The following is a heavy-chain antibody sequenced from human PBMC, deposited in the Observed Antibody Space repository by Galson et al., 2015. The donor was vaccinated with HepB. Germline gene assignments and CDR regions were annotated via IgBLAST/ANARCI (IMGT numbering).Heavy chain of an antibody. Sequence: SVKVSCKASGGTFSSYAISWVRQAPGQGLEWMGGIIPIFGTANYAQKFQGRVTITADESTSTAYMELSSLRSEDTAVYYCASRTEAMDRGGYFDYWGQGTLVTVSS. CDR1: GGTFSSYA. CDR3: ASRTEAMDRGGYFDY. V-gene: IGHV1-69*13. J-gene: IGHJ4*02. D-gene: IGHD3-10*01. CDR2: IIPIFGTA.